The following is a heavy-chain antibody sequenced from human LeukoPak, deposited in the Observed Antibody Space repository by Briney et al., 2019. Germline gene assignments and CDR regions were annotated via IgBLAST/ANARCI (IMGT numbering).Heavy chain of an antibody. D-gene: IGHD6-13*01. J-gene: IGHJ4*02. Sequence: ASVTVSCKASGYTFTSYYMHWVRQAPGQGREWMGIINPSGGSTTYAQKFHGGVTVTMDPSTSTVYMELSSLRSEDPAMYYCASRGYSSSWYPYFDYWGQGPLVTVSS. CDR2: INPSGGST. CDR1: GYTFTSYY. V-gene: IGHV1-46*01. CDR3: ASRGYSSSWYPYFDY.